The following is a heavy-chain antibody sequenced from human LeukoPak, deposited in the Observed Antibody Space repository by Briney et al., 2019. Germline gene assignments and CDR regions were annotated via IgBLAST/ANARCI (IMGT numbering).Heavy chain of an antibody. CDR3: ARDPAALALGY. J-gene: IGHJ4*02. CDR2: IIPILGIG. V-gene: IGHV1-69*04. CDR1: GGTFSSYT. D-gene: IGHD6-13*01. Sequence: SVKVSCKASGGTFSSYTISWVRQAPGQGLEWMGRIIPILGIGNYAQKFQGRVTITADKSTSTAYMELSSLRSEDTAVYYCARDPAALALGYWGQGTPVTVSS.